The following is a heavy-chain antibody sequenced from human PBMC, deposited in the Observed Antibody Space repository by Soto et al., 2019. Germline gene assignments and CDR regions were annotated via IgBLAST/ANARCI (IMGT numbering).Heavy chain of an antibody. D-gene: IGHD2-15*01. CDR1: GYTFSRYG. V-gene: IGHV1-18*01. J-gene: IGHJ6*02. CDR3: AREGFCSSGGCALYSHDYFGMDV. CDR2: ISAYNGNT. Sequence: QVQLVQSGPEVKKPGASVKVSCRASGYTFSRYGISWVRQAPGQGLEWMGWISAYNGNTKYAQQLEGRVTMTTGTSTTTAYMEMRSLTSDDTAVYYCAREGFCSSGGCALYSHDYFGMDVSGQGTTETVSS.